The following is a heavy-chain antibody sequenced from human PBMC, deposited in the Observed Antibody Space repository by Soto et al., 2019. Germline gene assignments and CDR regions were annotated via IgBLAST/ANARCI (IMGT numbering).Heavy chain of an antibody. V-gene: IGHV5-10-1*01. CDR2: IDPSDSQT. J-gene: IGHJ4*02. Sequence: ESLKISCKGSGYSFAGYWITWVRQKPGKGLEWMGRIDPSDSQTYYSPSFRGHVTISVTKSITTVFLQWSSLRASDTAMYYCARQRYDSDTGPNFQYYFESWGQGTPVTVSS. CDR3: ARQRYDSDTGPNFQYYFES. D-gene: IGHD3-22*01. CDR1: GYSFAGYW.